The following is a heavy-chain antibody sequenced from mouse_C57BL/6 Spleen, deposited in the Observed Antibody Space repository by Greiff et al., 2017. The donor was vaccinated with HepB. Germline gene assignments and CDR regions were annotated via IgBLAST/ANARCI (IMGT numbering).Heavy chain of an antibody. CDR3: ARRASSYWYFDV. J-gene: IGHJ1*03. CDR2: IDPSDSYT. V-gene: IGHV1-59*01. Sequence: QVQLQQPGAELVRPGTSVKLSCKASGYTFTSYWMHWVKQRPGQGLEWIGVIDPSDSYTNYNQKFKGKATMTVDKSSSTAYMQLSSLTSEDSAVYYCARRASSYWYFDVWGTGTTVTVSS. D-gene: IGHD1-1*01. CDR1: GYTFTSYW.